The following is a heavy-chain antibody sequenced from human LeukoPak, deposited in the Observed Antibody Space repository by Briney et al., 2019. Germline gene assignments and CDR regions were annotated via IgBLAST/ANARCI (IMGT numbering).Heavy chain of an antibody. CDR2: IYYSGNT. D-gene: IGHD1-26*01. V-gene: IGHV4-34*01. CDR3: VKDYVGAARDQAFQN. J-gene: IGHJ1*01. CDR1: GGSFSGYY. Sequence: SETLSLTCAVYGGSFSGYYWSWIRQPPGKGLEWIGSIYYSGNTYYNPSLKSRVTISVDTTKNQFSLRLSSVTAADTAIYYCVKDYVGAARDQAFQNWGRGTLVTVSS.